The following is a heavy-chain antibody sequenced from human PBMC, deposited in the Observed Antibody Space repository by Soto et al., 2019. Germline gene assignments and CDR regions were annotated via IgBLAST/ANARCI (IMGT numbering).Heavy chain of an antibody. CDR3: TRAYFEGGFYYYYGMDV. D-gene: IGHD1-26*01. CDR1: GDAISSEGNY. Sequence: PSETLSLTCTVSGDAISSEGNYWSWIRQHPGMGLEWMGYIHYTGNTYYKSSLYSRVSISLDTSKSQFSLKLRSVTAADTAVYCCTRAYFEGGFYYYYGMDVWGQGTTVTVSS. V-gene: IGHV4-31*03. CDR2: IHYTGNT. J-gene: IGHJ6*02.